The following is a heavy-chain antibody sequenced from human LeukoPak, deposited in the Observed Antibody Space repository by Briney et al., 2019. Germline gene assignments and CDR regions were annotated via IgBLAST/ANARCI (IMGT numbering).Heavy chain of an antibody. J-gene: IGHJ4*02. V-gene: IGHV3-9*01. CDR1: GFTFDDYA. D-gene: IGHD3-10*01. CDR3: AKETQSMVRGGFDY. Sequence: GGSLRLSCAASGFTFDDYAMHWVRQAPGKGPEWVSGISWNSGSIGYADSVKGRFTISRDNAKNSLYLQMNSLRAEDTALYYCAKETQSMVRGGFDYWGQGTLVTVSS. CDR2: ISWNSGSI.